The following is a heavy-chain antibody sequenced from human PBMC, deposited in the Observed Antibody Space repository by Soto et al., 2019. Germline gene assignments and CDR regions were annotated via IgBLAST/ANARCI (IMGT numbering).Heavy chain of an antibody. CDR1: GYTFTSYG. J-gene: IGHJ4*02. CDR3: TRTGAVAGNDY. V-gene: IGHV1-18*01. D-gene: IGHD6-19*01. Sequence: QVQLVQSGAEVKKPGASVKVSCKASGYTFTSYGISWVRQAPGQGLEWMGWISAYNGNKNYAQKLKGRDTMTTDTSTSTAYMELRSLRPDDTAVYYRTRTGAVAGNDYRGQGTLFTVSS. CDR2: ISAYNGNK.